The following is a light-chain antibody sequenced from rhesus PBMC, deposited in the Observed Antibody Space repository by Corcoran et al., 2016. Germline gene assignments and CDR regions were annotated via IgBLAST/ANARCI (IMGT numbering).Light chain of an antibody. CDR1: QGISRY. CDR2: AAF. J-gene: IGKJ2*01. Sequence: DIQMTQSPSSLSASVGDTVTITCRASQGISRYVNWFQQKPGKPPKLLIYAAFRLESGVPSRFSGRGSGTDYTLTFTSLQPEDVATYYCLQDYTTPYSFGQGTKVEIK. CDR3: LQDYTTPYS. V-gene: IGKV1-28*02.